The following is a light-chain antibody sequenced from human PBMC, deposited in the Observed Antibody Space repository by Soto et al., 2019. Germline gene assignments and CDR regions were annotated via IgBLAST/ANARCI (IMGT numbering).Light chain of an antibody. V-gene: IGKV3-11*01. J-gene: IGKJ3*01. CDR3: QQRSNWPT. Sequence: EIVLTQSPATLSLSPGERATLSCRASQSVSSYLAWYQQKPGQAPRLLIYDASNRATGIPARFSGSGSGTDFPLTSSRLQHEDFAYYYCQQRSNWPTFGPGTKVDIK. CDR1: QSVSSY. CDR2: DAS.